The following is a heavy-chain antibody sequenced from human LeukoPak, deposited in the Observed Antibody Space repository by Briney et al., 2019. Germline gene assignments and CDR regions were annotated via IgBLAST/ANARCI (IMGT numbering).Heavy chain of an antibody. CDR3: AKALSGTLAGNLDY. J-gene: IGHJ4*02. CDR1: GFTFSSYA. V-gene: IGHV3-23*01. CDR2: ITTSGDST. Sequence: GGSLRVSCAASGFTFSSYAMSWVRQAPGKGLEWVSTITTSGDSTYYADSVKGRFTISRDNSKNTLYLQMNSLRAEDTAVYYCAKALSGTLAGNLDYWGQGTLVTVSS. D-gene: IGHD4-23*01.